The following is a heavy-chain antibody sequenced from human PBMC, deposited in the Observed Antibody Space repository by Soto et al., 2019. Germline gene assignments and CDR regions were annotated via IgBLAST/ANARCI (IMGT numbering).Heavy chain of an antibody. CDR3: AKVESYDFWGGYDYYDYSHYGMDV. J-gene: IGHJ6*02. Sequence: GGSLRLSCAASEFTFNNYAMTWVRQTPGKGLEWVAGISGPGGRTYYADSVKGRFTISRDNSKNTLFLQMNGLRGEDTAVYYCAKVESYDFWGGYDYYDYSHYGMDVWGQVPTVPVS. CDR2: ISGPGGRT. V-gene: IGHV3-23*01. D-gene: IGHD3-3*01. CDR1: EFTFNNYA.